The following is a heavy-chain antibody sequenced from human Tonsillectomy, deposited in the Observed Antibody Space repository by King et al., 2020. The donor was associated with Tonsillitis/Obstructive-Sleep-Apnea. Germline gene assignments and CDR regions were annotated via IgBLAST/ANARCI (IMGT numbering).Heavy chain of an antibody. Sequence: TLQESGPTLVKPTQTLTLTCTFSGFSLSTSGVGVGWIRQPPGKALEWLAVLYWDDNKRYSPSLKSRLTITKDTSRKQVVLTMTNMDPVDTATYYCARDYGNYATYYFDYWGQGTLVTVSS. CDR2: LYWDDNK. V-gene: IGHV2-5*02. CDR1: GFSLSTSGVG. J-gene: IGHJ4*02. CDR3: ARDYGNYATYYFDY. D-gene: IGHD4-11*01.